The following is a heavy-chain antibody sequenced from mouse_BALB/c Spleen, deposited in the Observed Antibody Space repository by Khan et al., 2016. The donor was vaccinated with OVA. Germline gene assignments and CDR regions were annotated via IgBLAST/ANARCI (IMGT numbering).Heavy chain of an antibody. J-gene: IGHJ4*01. D-gene: IGHD1-2*01. CDR1: GYSITTNYA. CDR3: ERKDYNGCAVDY. CDR2: ISYSGST. V-gene: IGHV3-2*02. Sequence: EVQLQESGPGLVKPSQSLSLTCTVTGYSITTNYAWDWIRQFPGNKLEWMGYISYSGSTSYNPSLKSRISFTRDTSKNQFFLQLNSVTTEETAKYYGERKDYNGCAVDYWGQGTSVTVYS.